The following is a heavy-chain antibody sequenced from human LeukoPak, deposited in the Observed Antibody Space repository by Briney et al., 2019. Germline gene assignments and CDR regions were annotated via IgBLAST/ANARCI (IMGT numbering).Heavy chain of an antibody. CDR3: AREGYYYDTTGRFDY. CDR1: GFTVRSNY. J-gene: IGHJ4*02. D-gene: IGHD3-22*01. Sequence: GGSLRLSCAASGFTVRSNYMSWVRQAPGKGLEWVSVIYSSESTYYADSVKGRFTVFRDGSENTVYLQMDSLRVEDTAVYYCAREGYYYDTTGRFDYGGQGTLVTVSS. CDR2: IYSSEST. V-gene: IGHV3-53*01.